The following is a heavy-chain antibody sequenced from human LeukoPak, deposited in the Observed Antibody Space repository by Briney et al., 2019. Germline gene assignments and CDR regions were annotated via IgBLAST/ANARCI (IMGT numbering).Heavy chain of an antibody. CDR2: INSDGSEG. CDR3: AISSYSSSSSV. D-gene: IGHD6-6*01. J-gene: IGHJ3*01. V-gene: IGHV3-7*03. CDR1: GFTFSGFW. Sequence: GGSLRLSCAVSGFTFSGFWMSWSRQAPGKGLEWVASINSDGSEGYYADVVKGRFTISRDNAKNSLCLQINSLRAEDTAVYYCAISSYSSSSSVWGQGTMVTVSS.